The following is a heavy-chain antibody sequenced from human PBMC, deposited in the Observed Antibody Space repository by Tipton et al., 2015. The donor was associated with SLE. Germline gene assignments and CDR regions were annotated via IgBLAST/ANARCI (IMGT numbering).Heavy chain of an antibody. CDR3: ARDQRGYGDDYRYGIAV. CDR1: GFTFTGYW. Sequence: SLRLSCAASGFTFTGYWMTWVRQAPGKGLEWVANIKGTKQDVIEKYYVDSVRGRFSISRDNAKNTLYLQMNSLRAEDTAVYYCARDQRGYGDDYRYGIAVWGQGTTVTVSS. J-gene: IGHJ6*02. CDR2: IKGTKQDVIEK. V-gene: IGHV3-7*01. D-gene: IGHD4-17*01.